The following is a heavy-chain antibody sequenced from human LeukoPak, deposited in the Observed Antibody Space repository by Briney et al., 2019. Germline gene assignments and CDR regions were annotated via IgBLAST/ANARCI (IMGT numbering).Heavy chain of an antibody. Sequence: ASVKVSCKASGYTFTSYGISWVRQAPGQGLEWMGWISAYNGNTNYAQKLQGRVTMTTDTSTSTAYMELRSLRSDDTAVYYCAREIPGYSSSWYRAYYYYYMDVWGKGTTVTISS. CDR2: ISAYNGNT. J-gene: IGHJ6*03. V-gene: IGHV1-18*01. D-gene: IGHD6-13*01. CDR3: AREIPGYSSSWYRAYYYYYMDV. CDR1: GYTFTSYG.